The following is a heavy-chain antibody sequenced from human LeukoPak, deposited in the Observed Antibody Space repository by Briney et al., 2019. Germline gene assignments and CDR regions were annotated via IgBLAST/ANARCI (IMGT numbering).Heavy chain of an antibody. V-gene: IGHV3-30*18. CDR2: ISYDESND. D-gene: IGHD6-19*01. CDR1: GFTFSTYG. J-gene: IGHJ4*02. CDR3: AKDREVAGTFLPDY. Sequence: GGSLRLSCAASGFTFSTYGMHWVRQAPGMGLEWVALISYDESNDYHADSVKGRFSVSRDNSKNTLYLQMNSLRAEDTAVYYCAKDREVAGTFLPDYWGQGTLVTVSS.